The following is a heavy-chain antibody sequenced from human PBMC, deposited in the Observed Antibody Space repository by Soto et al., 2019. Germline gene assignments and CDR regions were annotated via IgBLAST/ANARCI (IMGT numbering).Heavy chain of an antibody. CDR3: ARESHDILTGPPWVWYFDL. V-gene: IGHV4-34*01. CDR2: INDRGSI. Sequence: QVQLPQWGAGPLRPLETLSLTCGVSGGSFSGYYWVWIRQSPGKGLEWIGEINDRGSINYNPSLKSRVSISVDTSKNHYSLNLRSVTAADTAVYYCARESHDILTGPPWVWYFDLWGRGTLVTVSS. CDR1: GGSFSGYY. D-gene: IGHD3-9*01. J-gene: IGHJ2*01.